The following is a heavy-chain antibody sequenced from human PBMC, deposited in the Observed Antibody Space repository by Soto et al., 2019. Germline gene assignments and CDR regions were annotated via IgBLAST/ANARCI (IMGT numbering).Heavy chain of an antibody. J-gene: IGHJ4*02. Sequence: QVQLQESGPGLVKPSETLSLTCTVSGGSISSYYWSCIRQPQGKGLEWIGYIYYSGSTNYNPSPKSRVTRSVDTSKNQCSRKLSSVTAADTAVYYCARAPLSRVGPLYDYWRQGTLVTGSS. CDR2: IYYSGST. CDR1: GGSISSYY. V-gene: IGHV4-59*01. CDR3: ARAPLSRVGPLYDY. D-gene: IGHD3-16*02.